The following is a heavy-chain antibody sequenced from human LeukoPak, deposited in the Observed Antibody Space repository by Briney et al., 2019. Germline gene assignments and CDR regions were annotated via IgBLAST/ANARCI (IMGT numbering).Heavy chain of an antibody. D-gene: IGHD3-9*01. CDR1: GGTFSSYA. V-gene: IGHV1-18*01. J-gene: IGHJ6*02. CDR2: ISAYNGNT. CDR3: ARRPPQNYDILTGYSPHYYYYGMDV. Sequence: ASVKVSCKASGGTFSSYAISWVRQAPGQGLEWMGWISAYNGNTNYAQKLQGRVTMTTDTSTSTAYMELRSLRSDDTAVYYCARRPPQNYDILTGYSPHYYYYGMDVWGQGTTVTVSS.